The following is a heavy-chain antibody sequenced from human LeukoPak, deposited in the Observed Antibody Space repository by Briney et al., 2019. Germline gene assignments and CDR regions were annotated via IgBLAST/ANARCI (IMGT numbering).Heavy chain of an antibody. CDR2: INWNGGST. Sequence: GGSLRLSCAASGFTFDDYAMHWVRQAPGKGLEWVSGINWNGGSTGYADSVKGRFTISRDNAKNSLYLQMNSLRAEDTALYYCAMLRGIAAAGRGGWGQGTLVTVSS. CDR3: AMLRGIAAAGRGG. V-gene: IGHV3-20*04. CDR1: GFTFDDYA. J-gene: IGHJ4*02. D-gene: IGHD6-13*01.